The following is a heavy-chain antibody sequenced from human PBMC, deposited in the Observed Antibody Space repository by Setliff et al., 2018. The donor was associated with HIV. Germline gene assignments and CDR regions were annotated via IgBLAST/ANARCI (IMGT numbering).Heavy chain of an antibody. V-gene: IGHV4-34*01. CDR2: INQERTT. Sequence: PSETLSLTCAVYRGSLSHYYWTWIRQSPGKGLECIAEINQERTTFYNPSLKSRVTMSLDTSRNEVSLRLSSVTAADTATYFCARVRFNFDNVRCFDLWGPGTLVTVSS. CDR1: RGSLSHYY. D-gene: IGHD1-20*01. J-gene: IGHJ2*01. CDR3: ARVRFNFDNVRCFDL.